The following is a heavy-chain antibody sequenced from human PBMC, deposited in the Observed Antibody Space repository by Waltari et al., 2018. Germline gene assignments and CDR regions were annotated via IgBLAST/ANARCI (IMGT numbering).Heavy chain of an antibody. V-gene: IGHV3-43D*03. CDR2: ITWDGGST. CDR3: AKVERPFAPLEACDF. J-gene: IGHJ3*01. D-gene: IGHD1-1*01. Sequence: EVQLVQSGGVEVQPGGSLRPSFAASGFTFKNYAMHRVRQVPGKGLEWVSLITWDGGSTNYAGSVKGRFTISRDNSKNSLYLHMTSLRTEDSGLYFCAKVERPFAPLEACDFWGQGTRVTVSS. CDR1: GFTFKNYA.